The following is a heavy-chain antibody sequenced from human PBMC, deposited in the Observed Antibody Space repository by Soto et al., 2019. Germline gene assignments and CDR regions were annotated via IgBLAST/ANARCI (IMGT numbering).Heavy chain of an antibody. V-gene: IGHV3-74*01. D-gene: IGHD6-19*01. Sequence: PGGSLRLSCAASGFTFSTYWMHWVRQDPGKGLVWVSRIKSDGSSTSYADSVKGRFTISRDNTKNTLYLQMNSLRAEDTAMYYCAREGSGWYYFDYWGQGTLVTVSS. CDR1: GFTFSTYW. J-gene: IGHJ4*02. CDR3: AREGSGWYYFDY. CDR2: IKSDGSST.